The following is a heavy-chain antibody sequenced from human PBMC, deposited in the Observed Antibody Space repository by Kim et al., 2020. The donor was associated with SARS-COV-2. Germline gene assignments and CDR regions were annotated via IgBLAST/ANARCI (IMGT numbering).Heavy chain of an antibody. V-gene: IGHV6-1*01. J-gene: IGHJ4*02. CDR2: YN. D-gene: IGHD6-6*01. Sequence: YNDYALAVKSRITNNPDTSKNQFSLQLNSVTPEDTAVYYCARSSARRFDYWGQGTLVTVSS. CDR3: ARSSARRFDY.